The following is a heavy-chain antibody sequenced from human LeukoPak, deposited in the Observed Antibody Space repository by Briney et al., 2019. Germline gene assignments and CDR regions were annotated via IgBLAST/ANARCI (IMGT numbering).Heavy chain of an antibody. CDR2: ISSSSSTI. J-gene: IGHJ3*02. CDR3: ARWKDNWNAIDALDI. V-gene: IGHV3-48*01. D-gene: IGHD1-20*01. Sequence: GGSLRLSCAASGFTFSSYSMNWVRQAPGKGLEWVSYISSSSSTIYYADSVKGRFTISRDNAKNSLYLQMNSLRAEDTAVYYCARWKDNWNAIDALDIWGQGTMVTVSS. CDR1: GFTFSSYS.